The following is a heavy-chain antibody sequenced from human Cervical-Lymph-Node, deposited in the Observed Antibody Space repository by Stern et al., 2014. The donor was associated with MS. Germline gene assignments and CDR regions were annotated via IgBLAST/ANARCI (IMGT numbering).Heavy chain of an antibody. CDR1: GFTFSTYW. J-gene: IGHJ4*02. D-gene: IGHD3-10*01. CDR2: INRDGSEK. V-gene: IGHV3-7*01. Sequence: EVQLVESGGDLVQPGGSLRLFCAASGFTFSTYWMTWVRQAPGKGLEWVASINRDGSEKYYVDSVKGRFAITRDNAKDSLYLQMNSLKPEDTAVYYCTRGGERWFGAHWGQGALVTVSS. CDR3: TRGGERWFGAH.